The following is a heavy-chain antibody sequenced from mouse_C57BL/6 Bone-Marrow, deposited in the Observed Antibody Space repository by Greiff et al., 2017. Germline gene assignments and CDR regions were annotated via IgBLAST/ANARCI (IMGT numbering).Heavy chain of an antibody. D-gene: IGHD1-1*01. J-gene: IGHJ3*01. CDR1: GFNIKDDY. CDR3: THFYYYGSSPAGLAY. Sequence: VQLQQSGAELVRPGASVKLSCTASGFNIKDDYMHWVKQRPEQGLEWIGWIDPENGDTEYASKFPGKDTISAATSSNTAYLQLSSLTTEGTTVYYCTHFYYYGSSPAGLAYWGQGTLVTVSA. V-gene: IGHV14-4*01. CDR2: IDPENGDT.